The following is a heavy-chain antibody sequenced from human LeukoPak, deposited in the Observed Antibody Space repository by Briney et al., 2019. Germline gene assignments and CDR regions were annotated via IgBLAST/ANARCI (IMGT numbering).Heavy chain of an antibody. CDR3: ARDHYCSGGSCYSLISYYYYGMDV. V-gene: IGHV3-30-3*01. D-gene: IGHD2-15*01. CDR1: GFTFSSYA. J-gene: IGHJ6*02. Sequence: GGSLRLSCADSGFTFSSYAMHWVRQAPGKGLEWVAVISYDGSNKYYADSVKGRFTISRDNSKNTLYQQMNSLRAEDTAVYYCARDHYCSGGSCYSLISYYYYGMDVWGQGTTVTVSS. CDR2: ISYDGSNK.